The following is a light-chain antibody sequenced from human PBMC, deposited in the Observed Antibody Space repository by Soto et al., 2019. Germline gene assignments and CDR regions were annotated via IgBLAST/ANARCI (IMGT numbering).Light chain of an antibody. CDR1: QSVSSN. J-gene: IGKJ1*01. CDR3: QRSYSTATWT. V-gene: IGKV3-15*01. Sequence: EIVMTQSPSTLSVSPGERATLSCRASQSVSSNLAWYQQKPGQAPRLLIYGASTRATGIPARFSGSGSETDFTLTISSLKHEDSATYYCQRSYSTATWTLGQGTKV. CDR2: GAS.